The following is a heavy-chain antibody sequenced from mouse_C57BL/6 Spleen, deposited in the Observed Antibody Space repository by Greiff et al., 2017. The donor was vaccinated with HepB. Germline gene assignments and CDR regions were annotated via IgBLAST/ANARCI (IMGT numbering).Heavy chain of an antibody. Sequence: QVQLQQPGAELVKPGASVKMSCKASGYTFTSYWITWAKQRPGQGLEWIGDIYPGSGSTNYNEKFKSKATLTVDTSSSTAYMQLSSLTSEDSAVYYWARSWAYYSNYWYVDVWGTGTTVTVSS. CDR2: IYPGSGST. V-gene: IGHV1-55*01. D-gene: IGHD2-5*01. J-gene: IGHJ1*03. CDR3: ARSWAYYSNYWYVDV. CDR1: GYTFTSYW.